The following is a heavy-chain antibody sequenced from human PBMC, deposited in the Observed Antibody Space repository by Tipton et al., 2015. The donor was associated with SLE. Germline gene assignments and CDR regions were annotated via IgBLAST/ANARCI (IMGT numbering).Heavy chain of an antibody. Sequence: LRLSCAASGFTFSSYAMSWVRQAPGKGLEWIGYIYYSGSTNYNPSLKSRVTISEDTSMNQFSLKLSSVTAADTAVYYCARDGGGIAAFDIWGQGTMVTVSS. V-gene: IGHV4-59*01. J-gene: IGHJ3*02. D-gene: IGHD6-13*01. CDR3: ARDGGGIAAFDI. CDR1: GFTFSSYA. CDR2: IYYSGST.